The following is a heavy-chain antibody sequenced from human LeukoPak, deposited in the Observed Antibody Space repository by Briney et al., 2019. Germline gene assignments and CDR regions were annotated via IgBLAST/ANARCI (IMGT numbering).Heavy chain of an antibody. CDR3: GKTTVGYSSGQKPAWPVDY. CDR1: GFTFGSHA. D-gene: IGHD5-18*01. J-gene: IGHJ4*02. CDR2: IFGSGGSP. Sequence: GGSLRLSCEASGFTFGSHAMYWVRQAPGKGLEWVAGIFGSGGSPHYADPVKGRFTISRDNSRNTVYLQINSLRAADTAVYSCGKTTVGYSSGQKPAWPVDYWGQGTLVTVSS. V-gene: IGHV3-23*01.